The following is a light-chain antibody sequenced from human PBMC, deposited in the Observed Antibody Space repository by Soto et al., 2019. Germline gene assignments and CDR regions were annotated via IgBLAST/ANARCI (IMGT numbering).Light chain of an antibody. CDR3: AAWDDRLSAYV. CDR2: RNN. J-gene: IGLJ1*01. V-gene: IGLV1-47*01. CDR1: ISNIGSNP. Sequence: QSVLTQPPSASGTPGQRVTISCSGGISNIGSNPVYWYQHLPGTAPKLLVYRNNQRPSGVPDRFSDSKSGTSAFLAISGLRSEDEADYYCAAWDDRLSAYVFGTGTKVTVL.